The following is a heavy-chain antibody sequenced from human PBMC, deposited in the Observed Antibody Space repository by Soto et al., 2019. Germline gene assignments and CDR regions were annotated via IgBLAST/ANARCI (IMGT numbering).Heavy chain of an antibody. CDR2: ISYDGRNK. Sequence: QERVVESGGGEVQPGTSLRLSCVASDFSFRNYGMHWVRQAPGKGLEWVADISYDGRNKYYAESVKGRFTISRDNSKNTLYLQMNSLRTEDTAVHYCAKDWRWEQQIYGMNVWGQGTTVTVSS. CDR1: DFSFRNYG. D-gene: IGHD1-26*01. V-gene: IGHV3-30*18. CDR3: AKDWRWEQQIYGMNV. J-gene: IGHJ6*02.